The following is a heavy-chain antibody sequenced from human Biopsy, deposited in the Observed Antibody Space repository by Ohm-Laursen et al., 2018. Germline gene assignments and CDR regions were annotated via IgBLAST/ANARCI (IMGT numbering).Heavy chain of an antibody. J-gene: IGHJ6*02. D-gene: IGHD3-9*01. Sequence: GASVKVSCKLSGYSFTKYYINWVRQAPGQGLEWMGIINPTGGTTSYAEKFQGRVTLTRDTSTGTVYLELNSLIYEDTALYYCARDETGSSVFGPYYYGMDVWGQGTTVSFS. V-gene: IGHV1-46*01. CDR1: GYSFTKYY. CDR3: ARDETGSSVFGPYYYGMDV. CDR2: INPTGGTT.